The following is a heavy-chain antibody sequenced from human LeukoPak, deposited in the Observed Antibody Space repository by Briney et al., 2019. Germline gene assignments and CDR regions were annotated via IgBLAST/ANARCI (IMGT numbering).Heavy chain of an antibody. V-gene: IGHV3-33*01. CDR1: GFNFSTYG. CDR3: ARGQQLVKTD. J-gene: IGHJ4*02. CDR2: IWYDGSIK. D-gene: IGHD6-13*01. Sequence: GSLRLSCAASGFNFSTYGMHWVRQAPGKGLEWVAVIWYDGSIKNYADSVKGRFTISRDNSKNTVYLQMDSLRAEDTALYYCARGQQLVKTDWGQGTLVTVSS.